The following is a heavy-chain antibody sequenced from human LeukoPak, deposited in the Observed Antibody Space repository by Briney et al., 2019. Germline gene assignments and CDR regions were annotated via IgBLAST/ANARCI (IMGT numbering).Heavy chain of an antibody. CDR2: IYYSGST. CDR1: GGSISGYY. Sequence: SETLSLTCTVSGGSISGYYWSWIRQPPGKGLEWIGYIYYSGSTNYNPSLKSRVTISVDTSKNQFSLKLSSVTAADTAVYYCARGSVPYSSSWYHFDYWGQGTLVTVSS. J-gene: IGHJ4*02. V-gene: IGHV4-59*01. D-gene: IGHD6-13*01. CDR3: ARGSVPYSSSWYHFDY.